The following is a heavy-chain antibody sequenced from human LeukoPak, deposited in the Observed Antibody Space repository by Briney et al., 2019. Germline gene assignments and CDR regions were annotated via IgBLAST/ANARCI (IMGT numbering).Heavy chain of an antibody. CDR2: IYNSGST. D-gene: IGHD1-1*01. CDR1: GDSISRSRHF. Sequence: SETLSLTCNVSGDSISRSRHFWAWIRQSPGRGLEWIGYIYNSGSTYYNPSLKSRVTISVDTSKNQFSLKLSSATAADTAVYYCARVPGTGPYYYYYMDVWGKGTTVTVSS. CDR3: ARVPGTGPYYYYYMDV. V-gene: IGHV4-39*07. J-gene: IGHJ6*03.